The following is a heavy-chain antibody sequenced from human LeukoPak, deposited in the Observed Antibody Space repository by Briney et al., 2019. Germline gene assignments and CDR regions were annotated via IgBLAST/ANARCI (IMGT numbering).Heavy chain of an antibody. CDR2: ISTTSSFT. CDR1: GFTFSSYW. J-gene: IGHJ4*02. D-gene: IGHD2-15*01. CDR3: ARDLRLTWV. Sequence: PGGSLRLSCAASGFTFSSYWMSWVRQAPGKGLEWVSYISTTSSFTNYADSVKGRFTISRDNAKNSLYLQMNSLRAEDTAVYYCARDLRLTWVGGQGTLVTVSS. V-gene: IGHV3-11*05.